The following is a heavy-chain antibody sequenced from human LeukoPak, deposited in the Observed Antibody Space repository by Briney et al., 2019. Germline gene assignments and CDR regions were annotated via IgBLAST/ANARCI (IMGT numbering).Heavy chain of an antibody. CDR2: ISYDGSNK. CDR1: GFTFSSYG. V-gene: IGHV3-30*18. Sequence: PGGSLRLSCAASGFTFSSYGMHWVRQAPGKGLEWVAVISYDGSNKYYADSVKGRFTISRDNSKNTLYLQMNSLRAEDTAVYYCAKLAGTTMVRGVIITSDDAFDIWGQGTMVTVSS. J-gene: IGHJ3*02. CDR3: AKLAGTTMVRGVIITSDDAFDI. D-gene: IGHD3-10*01.